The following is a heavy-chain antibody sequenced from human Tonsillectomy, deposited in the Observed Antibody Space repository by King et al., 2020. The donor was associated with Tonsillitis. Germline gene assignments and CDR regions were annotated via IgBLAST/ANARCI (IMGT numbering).Heavy chain of an antibody. CDR2: ISAYNGKT. V-gene: IGHV1-18*01. CDR3: ARGYCSSTSCLGAAFDI. Sequence: VQLVESGAEVKKPGASVKVSCKASGYTFTSYGISWVRQAPGQGLEWMGWISAYNGKTNYAQQLQGRGTMTTDTSTSTAYMELRSLRSDDTAVYYCARGYCSSTSCLGAAFDIWGQGTMVTVSS. J-gene: IGHJ3*02. D-gene: IGHD2-2*01. CDR1: GYTFTSYG.